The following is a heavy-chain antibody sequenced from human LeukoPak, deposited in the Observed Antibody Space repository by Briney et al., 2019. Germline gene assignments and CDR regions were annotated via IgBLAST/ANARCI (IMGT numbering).Heavy chain of an antibody. Sequence: WASVKVSCKASGGTFSSYAISWVRQAPGQGLEWMGGIIPIFGTANYAQKFQGRVTITADESTSTVYMEVSRLTSEDTAVYYCARVGDYGANSAMVMTPWGQGTLVTVSS. CDR3: ARVGDYGANSAMVMTP. D-gene: IGHD4-23*01. CDR2: IIPIFGTA. J-gene: IGHJ4*02. CDR1: GGTFSSYA. V-gene: IGHV1-69*13.